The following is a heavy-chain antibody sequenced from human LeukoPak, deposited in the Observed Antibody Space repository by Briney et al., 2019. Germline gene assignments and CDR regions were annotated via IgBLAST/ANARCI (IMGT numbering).Heavy chain of an antibody. CDR1: GGSISNYY. CDR3: ARVYRGTTFYTTNYYMDV. D-gene: IGHD1-1*01. Sequence: SETLSLTCTVSGGSISNYYWSWIRQPPGKGLEWIGYIHYSGSTNYNPSLKSRVTISVDTSKNQFSLKLSSVTAADTAVYYCARVYRGTTFYTTNYYMDVWGKGTTVTISS. J-gene: IGHJ6*03. CDR2: IHYSGST. V-gene: IGHV4-59*08.